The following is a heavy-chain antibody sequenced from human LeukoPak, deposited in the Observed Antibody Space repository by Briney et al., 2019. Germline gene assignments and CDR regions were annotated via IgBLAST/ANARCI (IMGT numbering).Heavy chain of an antibody. CDR3: ARGPVSDALPSCYYYMDV. CDR1: GYTFTSYG. Sequence: SVKVSCKASGYTFTSYGISWVRQAPGQGLEWMGGIIPIFGTANYAQKFQGRVTITTEESTCTAYMELSSLRSEDTAVYYCARGPVSDALPSCYYYMDVWGKGTTVTVSS. D-gene: IGHD2-2*01. CDR2: IIPIFGTA. J-gene: IGHJ6*03. V-gene: IGHV1-69*05.